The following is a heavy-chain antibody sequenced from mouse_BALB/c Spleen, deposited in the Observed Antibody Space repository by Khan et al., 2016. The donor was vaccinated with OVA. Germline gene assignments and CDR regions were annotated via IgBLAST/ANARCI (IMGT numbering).Heavy chain of an antibody. Sequence: VQLKQSGPELLKPGASVKISCKASGYSFTSYYIHWVKQSHGRSLEWIGYIDPFNGVTTPNQKFKDKATLTVDKSSSTAYFHLTSLTSEDSAVSCCTGHEIASWFADKGQGALVTVSA. CDR3: TGHEIASWFAD. CDR2: IDPFNGVT. J-gene: IGHJ3*01. CDR1: GYSFTSYY. V-gene: IGHV1S135*01.